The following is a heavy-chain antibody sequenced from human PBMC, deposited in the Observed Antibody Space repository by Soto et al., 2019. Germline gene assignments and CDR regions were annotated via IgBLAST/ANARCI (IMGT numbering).Heavy chain of an antibody. CDR1: GFTFSSYA. Sequence: GGSLRLSCAASGFTFSSYAMHWVRQAPGKGLEWVAVISYDGSNKYYADSVKGRFTISRDNSKNTLYLQMNSLRAEDTAVYYCARGGGIQLWLDLAIWGQGTMVTVSS. CDR2: ISYDGSNK. D-gene: IGHD5-18*01. J-gene: IGHJ3*02. CDR3: ARGGGIQLWLDLAI. V-gene: IGHV3-30-3*01.